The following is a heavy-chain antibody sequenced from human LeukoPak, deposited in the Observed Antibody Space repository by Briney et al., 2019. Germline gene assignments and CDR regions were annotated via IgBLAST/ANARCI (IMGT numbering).Heavy chain of an antibody. J-gene: IGHJ4*02. CDR3: AKDRGVIITWRFDY. D-gene: IGHD3-10*01. Sequence: SETLSLTCAVYGGSFSDYYWSWIRQPPGKGLEWIGEINHSGSTNYNPSLKSRVTVSVDTSKNQFSLKLSSVTAADTAVNYCAKDRGVIITWRFDYWGQGTLVTVSS. V-gene: IGHV4-34*01. CDR2: INHSGST. CDR1: GGSFSDYY.